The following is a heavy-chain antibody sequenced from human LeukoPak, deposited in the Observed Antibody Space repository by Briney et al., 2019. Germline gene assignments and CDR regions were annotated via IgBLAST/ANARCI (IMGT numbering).Heavy chain of an antibody. CDR1: GFTFSSYW. Sequence: GGSLRLSCAASGFTFSSYWMHWVRHAPGKGLVWVSRINSDGSSTSYADSVKGRFTISRDNAKNTLYLQMNSLRAEDTAVYYCARALDYYYYMDVWGKGTTVTVSS. CDR2: INSDGSST. J-gene: IGHJ6*03. CDR3: ARALDYYYYMDV. V-gene: IGHV3-74*01.